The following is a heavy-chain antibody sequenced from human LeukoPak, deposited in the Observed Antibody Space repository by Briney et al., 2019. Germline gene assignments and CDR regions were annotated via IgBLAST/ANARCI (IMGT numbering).Heavy chain of an antibody. Sequence: GGSLRLACAASAFTFSSNWMDWVRQAPEKGLVWVSRINSDESSTDYADSVKGRFTISRDNSKNTLYLQMISLRADDTAVYYCARDVVPYYYYYMDVWGKGTTVTVSS. CDR2: INSDESST. J-gene: IGHJ6*03. CDR1: AFTFSSNW. V-gene: IGHV3-74*01. CDR3: ARDVVPYYYYYMDV. D-gene: IGHD2-21*01.